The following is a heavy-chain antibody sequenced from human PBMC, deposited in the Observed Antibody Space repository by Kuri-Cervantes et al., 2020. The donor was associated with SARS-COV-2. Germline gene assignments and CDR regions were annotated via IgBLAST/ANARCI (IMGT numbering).Heavy chain of an antibody. CDR2: IDASGKSR. D-gene: IGHD1-14*01. V-gene: IGHV3-48*02. CDR1: GLTFSSRS. Sequence: GGSLRLSCAVSGLTFSSRSMNWVRQAPGIGLEWVSHIDASGKSRYYIDSVQGRFTISRDNARNSLYLQMNSLTEEDTAVYYCSTTWDHWGQGTLVTVSS. J-gene: IGHJ4*02. CDR3: STTWDH.